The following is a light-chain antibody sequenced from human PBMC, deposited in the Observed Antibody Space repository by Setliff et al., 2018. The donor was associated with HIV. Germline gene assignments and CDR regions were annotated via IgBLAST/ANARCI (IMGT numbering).Light chain of an antibody. J-gene: IGLJ1*01. V-gene: IGLV2-14*03. CDR3: SSYTSSYTFV. Sequence: QSVLTQPASVSGSPGQSITISCTGTSSDVGAYSYVSWYQQHPGKAPKLMIYDVSNRPSGVSNRFSGSKSGNTASLTISGLQAEDEADYYCSSYTSSYTFVFGTGTKVTVL. CDR2: DVS. CDR1: SSDVGAYSY.